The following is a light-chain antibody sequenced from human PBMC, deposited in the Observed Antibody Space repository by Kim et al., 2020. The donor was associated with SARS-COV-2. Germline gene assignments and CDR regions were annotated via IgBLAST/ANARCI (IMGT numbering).Light chain of an antibody. J-gene: IGKJ4*01. CDR3: PKYKKWRGLT. CDR1: QSVSSN. CDR2: GAS. V-gene: IGKV3-15*01. Sequence: EIVMTQSPATLSVSPGERATLSCRASQSVSSNLAWYQQKPGQAPRLLIYGASTRATGIPARFSGSGSGTEFTLTISSLQSEDFAVYYCPKYKKWRGLTCGGGPKVDIK.